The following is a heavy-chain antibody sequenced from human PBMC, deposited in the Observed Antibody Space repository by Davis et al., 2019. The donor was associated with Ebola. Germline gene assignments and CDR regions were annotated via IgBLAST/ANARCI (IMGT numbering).Heavy chain of an antibody. Sequence: SETLSLTCAVSGGSSSGYHWSWIRQPPGKGLEWMGYIYYSGSTNYNPSLKSRVTISVDTSKNQFSLKLSSVTAADTAVYYCARVGSGSLFLHYGMDVWGKGTTVTVSS. J-gene: IGHJ6*04. CDR3: ARVGSGSLFLHYGMDV. V-gene: IGHV4-59*01. D-gene: IGHD6-19*01. CDR1: GGSSSGYH. CDR2: IYYSGST.